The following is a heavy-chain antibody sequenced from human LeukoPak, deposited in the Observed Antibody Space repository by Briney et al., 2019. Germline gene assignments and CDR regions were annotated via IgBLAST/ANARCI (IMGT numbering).Heavy chain of an antibody. CDR2: ISSSGSTI. CDR1: GFTFSSYE. J-gene: IGHJ4*02. V-gene: IGHV3-48*03. Sequence: PGGSLRLSCAASGFTFSSYEMNWVRQAPGKGLEWVSYISSSGSTIYYADSVKGRFTISRDNAKNSLYLQMNSLRAEDTAVYYCARRGGTGSYYYFDYWGQGTLVTVSS. D-gene: IGHD1-26*01. CDR3: ARRGGTGSYYYFDY.